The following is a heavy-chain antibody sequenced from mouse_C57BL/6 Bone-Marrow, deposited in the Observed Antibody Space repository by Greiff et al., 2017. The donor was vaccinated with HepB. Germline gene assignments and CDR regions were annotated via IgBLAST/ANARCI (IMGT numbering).Heavy chain of an antibody. D-gene: IGHD4-1*01. Sequence: EVQLQESGGGLVQPGGSLKLSCAASGFTFSDYYMYWVRQTPEKRLEWVAYISNGGGSTYYPDTVKGRFTISRDNAKNTLYLQMSRLKSEDTAMYYCARHGPGASFAYWGQGTLVTVSA. CDR2: ISNGGGST. CDR1: GFTFSDYY. CDR3: ARHGPGASFAY. J-gene: IGHJ3*01. V-gene: IGHV5-12*01.